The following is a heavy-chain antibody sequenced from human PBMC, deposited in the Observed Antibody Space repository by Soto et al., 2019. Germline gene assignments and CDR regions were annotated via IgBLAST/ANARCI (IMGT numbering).Heavy chain of an antibody. J-gene: IGHJ6*02. Sequence: QHGGSLRLSCAASGFTFSSYGMSWVRQSPGKGLEWVSTIARGGGSTYYADSVKGRFTISRDNSKNTLSLQMNSLRAEDTAVYYCAKEVPAVRRPYGIMDAWGQGTSVTVSS. V-gene: IGHV3-23*01. CDR2: IARGGGST. CDR3: AKEVPAVRRPYGIMDA. CDR1: GFTFSSYG. D-gene: IGHD6-6*01.